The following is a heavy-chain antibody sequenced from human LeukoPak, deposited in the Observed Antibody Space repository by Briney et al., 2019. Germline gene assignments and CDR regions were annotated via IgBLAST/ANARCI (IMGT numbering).Heavy chain of an antibody. V-gene: IGHV3-30*03. J-gene: IGHJ6*03. D-gene: IGHD3-10*01. CDR1: GFTFSSYG. CDR2: ISYDGSNK. CDR3: ARGGMVQGVITHYYYMDV. Sequence: GGSLRLSCAASGFTFSSYGMHWVRQAPGKGLEWVAVISYDGSNKYYADSVKGRFTISRDNSKNTLYLQMNSLRAEDTAVYYCARGGMVQGVITHYYYMDVWGKGTTVTVSS.